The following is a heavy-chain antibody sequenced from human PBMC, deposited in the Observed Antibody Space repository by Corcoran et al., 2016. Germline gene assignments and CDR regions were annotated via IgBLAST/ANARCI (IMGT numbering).Heavy chain of an antibody. CDR1: GYTFTSYY. D-gene: IGHD6-19*01. J-gene: IGHJ6*02. CDR3: ARDRYSSGWYMGDYYYYGSDV. CDR2: INPSGGST. Sequence: QVQLVQSGAEVKKPGASVKVSCKASGYTFTSYYMHWVRQAPGQGLEWMGIINPSGGSTSYAQKFQGRVTMTRDTSTSTVYMELSSLRSEDTAVYYCARDRYSSGWYMGDYYYYGSDVWGQGTTVTVSS. V-gene: IGHV1-46*01.